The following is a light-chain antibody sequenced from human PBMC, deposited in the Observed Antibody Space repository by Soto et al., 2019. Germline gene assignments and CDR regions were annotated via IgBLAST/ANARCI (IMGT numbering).Light chain of an antibody. CDR3: GSFAGGNTFV. CDR1: SSDVGAYNY. CDR2: QVS. V-gene: IGLV2-8*01. Sequence: QSVLTQPPSASGSPGQSVTISCTGTSSDVGAYNYVSWYQHHPGKAPKLIIYQVSKRPSGVPDRFSDSKSGNTASLTVSGLQSEDEADYYCGSFAGGNTFVFGTGTKVTVL. J-gene: IGLJ1*01.